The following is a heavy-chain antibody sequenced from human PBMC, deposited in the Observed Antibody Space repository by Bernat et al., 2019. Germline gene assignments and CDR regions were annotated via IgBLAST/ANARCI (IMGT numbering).Heavy chain of an antibody. D-gene: IGHD3-16*01. Sequence: EVQLVESGGGLVPPGGSLRLSCVVSGFTFSNTWMNWVRQAPGKGLEWVSAISGSGGSTYYADSVKGRFTISRDNSKNTLYLQMNSLRAEDTAVYYCATLNDYIWGSTPFDYWGQGTLVTVSS. V-gene: IGHV3-23*04. CDR1: GFTFSNTW. CDR2: ISGSGGST. J-gene: IGHJ4*02. CDR3: ATLNDYIWGSTPFDY.